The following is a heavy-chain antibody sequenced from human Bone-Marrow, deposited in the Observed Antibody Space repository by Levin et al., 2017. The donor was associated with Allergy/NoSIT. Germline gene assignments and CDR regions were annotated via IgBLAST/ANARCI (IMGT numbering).Heavy chain of an antibody. CDR2: IIPIFGTA. CDR1: GGTFSTYA. D-gene: IGHD6-13*01. J-gene: IGHJ3*02. Sequence: KISCKASGGTFSTYAISWVRQAPGQGLEWMGGIIPIFGTAHYTQKFQGRVTITADESTSTAYMELSSLRSDDTALYYCARKYSTSWYDAFDMWGQGTMVTGSS. V-gene: IGHV1-69*01. CDR3: ARKYSTSWYDAFDM.